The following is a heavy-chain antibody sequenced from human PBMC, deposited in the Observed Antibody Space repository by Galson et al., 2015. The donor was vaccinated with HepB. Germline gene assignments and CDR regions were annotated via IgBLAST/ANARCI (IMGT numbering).Heavy chain of an antibody. Sequence: SLRLSCAASGFTVSSNYMSWVRQAPGKGLEWVADVNLDGSEMYYADSVKGRFTISRDNAERSVSLHMYSLRAEDTAVYYCAREVMIRTLAHKTPDYWGQGTLVTVSS. D-gene: IGHD3-16*01. V-gene: IGHV3-7*03. J-gene: IGHJ4*02. CDR2: VNLDGSEM. CDR1: GFTVSSNY. CDR3: AREVMIRTLAHKTPDY.